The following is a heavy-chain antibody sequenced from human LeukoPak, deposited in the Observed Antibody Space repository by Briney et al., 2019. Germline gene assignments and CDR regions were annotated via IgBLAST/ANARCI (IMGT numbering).Heavy chain of an antibody. CDR3: ASGIRAFDN. V-gene: IGHV4-59*12. CDR1: GGSISSYY. J-gene: IGHJ4*02. Sequence: SETLSLTCTVPGGSISSYYWSWIRQPPGKGLEWIGYIYYSGSTKYSPSLKSRVTISVDTSRNQFSLKLSSVTAADTAVYYCASGIRAFDNWGQGTLVTVSA. D-gene: IGHD1-26*01. CDR2: IYYSGST.